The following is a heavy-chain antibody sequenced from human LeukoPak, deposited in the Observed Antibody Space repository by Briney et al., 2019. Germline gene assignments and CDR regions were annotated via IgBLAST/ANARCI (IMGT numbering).Heavy chain of an antibody. CDR2: IYSGGCT. J-gene: IGHJ3*02. CDR1: GFTVSSNY. CDR3: ARDRRLHPIPYGSGSEFDAFDI. Sequence: GGSLRLSCAASGFTVSSNYMSWVRQAPGKGLEWVSVIYSGGCTYYADSVKGRFTISRDNSKNTLYLQMNSLRAEDTAVYYCARDRRLHPIPYGSGSEFDAFDIWGQGTMVTVSS. V-gene: IGHV3-53*01. D-gene: IGHD3-10*01.